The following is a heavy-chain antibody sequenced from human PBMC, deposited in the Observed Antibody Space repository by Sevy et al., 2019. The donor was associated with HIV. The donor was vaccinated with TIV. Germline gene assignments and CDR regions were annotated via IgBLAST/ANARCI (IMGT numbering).Heavy chain of an antibody. CDR3: ARDFPSSGHFHYYYYYGMDV. Sequence: GGSLRLSCAASGFTFSSYWMSWVRQAPGKGLEWVANIKQDGSEKYYVDSVKGRFTISRDNAKNSLYLQMNSLRAEDTAVYYCARDFPSSGHFHYYYYYGMDVWGQGTTVTVSS. CDR1: GFTFSSYW. D-gene: IGHD3-22*01. J-gene: IGHJ6*02. CDR2: IKQDGSEK. V-gene: IGHV3-7*01.